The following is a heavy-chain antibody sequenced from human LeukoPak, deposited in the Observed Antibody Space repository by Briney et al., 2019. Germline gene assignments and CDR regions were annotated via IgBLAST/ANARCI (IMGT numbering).Heavy chain of an antibody. D-gene: IGHD6-19*01. CDR1: GFTFSSYE. Sequence: GGSLRLSCAASGFTFSSYEMNWVRQAPGKGLQCVSYISSSGAYIYYADSVKGRLTISRDNAKNSLDLQMNSLRAEDTAVYFCAREPKAVAGYVDYWGQGTLVTVSS. CDR3: AREPKAVAGYVDY. CDR2: ISSSGAYI. J-gene: IGHJ4*02. V-gene: IGHV3-48*03.